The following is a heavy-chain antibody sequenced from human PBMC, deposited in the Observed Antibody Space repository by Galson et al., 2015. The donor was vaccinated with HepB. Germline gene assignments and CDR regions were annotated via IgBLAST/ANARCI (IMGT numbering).Heavy chain of an antibody. CDR2: INHSGST. D-gene: IGHD2-15*01. CDR3: ARGLTGYCSGGSCYSLGRVDY. V-gene: IGHV4-34*01. J-gene: IGHJ4*02. Sequence: ETLSLPCAVYGGSFSGYYWSWIRQPPGKGLEWIGEINHSGSTNYNPSLKSRVTISVDTSKNQFSLKLSSVTAADTAVYYCARGLTGYCSGGSCYSLGRVDYWGQGTLVTVSS. CDR1: GGSFSGYY.